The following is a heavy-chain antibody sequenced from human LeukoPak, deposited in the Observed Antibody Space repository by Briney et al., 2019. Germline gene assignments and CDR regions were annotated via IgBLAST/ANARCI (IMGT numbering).Heavy chain of an antibody. CDR1: GYTFTGYY. J-gene: IGHJ4*02. CDR3: ATANLDHGAFYFDY. Sequence: ASVKVSCKASGYTFTGYYMHWVRQAPGQGLEWMGRINPNSGGTNYAQKFQGRVTMTRDTPISTAYMELSRLRSDDTAVYYCATANLDHGAFYFDYWGQGTLVTVSS. V-gene: IGHV1-2*06. CDR2: INPNSGGT. D-gene: IGHD4-17*01.